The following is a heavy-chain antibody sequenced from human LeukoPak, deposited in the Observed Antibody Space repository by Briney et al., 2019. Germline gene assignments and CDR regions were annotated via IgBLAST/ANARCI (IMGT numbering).Heavy chain of an antibody. D-gene: IGHD2-2*01. J-gene: IGHJ4*02. V-gene: IGHV3-23*01. CDR3: AKGVTPAVDY. CDR1: GLTFSNYA. CDR2: ISGSGGST. Sequence: PGGSLRLSCAASGLTFSNYAMSWVRQAPGKGLEWVSGISGSGGSTYYADSVKGRFTISRDNSKNTLYLQMNSLRAEDTAVYYCAKGVTPAVDYWGQGTLVTVSS.